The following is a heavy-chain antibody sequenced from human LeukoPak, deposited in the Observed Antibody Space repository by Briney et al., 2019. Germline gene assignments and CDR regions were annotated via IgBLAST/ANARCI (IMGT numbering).Heavy chain of an antibody. CDR2: ISAYNGNT. D-gene: IGHD3-3*01. CDR1: GYTFTSYG. V-gene: IGHV1-18*01. CDR3: ARDLEGSGWRNHYFDY. Sequence: ASVKVSCKASGYTFTSYGISWVRQAPGQGLEWMGWISAYNGNTNYAQKLQGRVTMTTDTSTSTAYMELRSLRSEDTAVYYCARDLEGSGWRNHYFDYWGQGTLVTVSS. J-gene: IGHJ4*02.